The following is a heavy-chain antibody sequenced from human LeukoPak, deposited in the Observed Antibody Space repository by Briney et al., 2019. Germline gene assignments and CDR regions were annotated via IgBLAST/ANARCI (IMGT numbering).Heavy chain of an antibody. CDR1: GFTLSSYA. J-gene: IGHJ4*02. CDR3: AKDSRTFGGVIVSGTFDY. D-gene: IGHD3-16*02. CDR2: VSYDGSNK. Sequence: GGSLRLSCAASGFTLSSYAMHWVRQAPGKGLEWVAVVSYDGSNKYYADSVKGRFTISRDNSKNTLYLQMNSLRAEDTAVYYCAKDSRTFGGVIVSGTFDYWGQGTLVTVSS. V-gene: IGHV3-30*04.